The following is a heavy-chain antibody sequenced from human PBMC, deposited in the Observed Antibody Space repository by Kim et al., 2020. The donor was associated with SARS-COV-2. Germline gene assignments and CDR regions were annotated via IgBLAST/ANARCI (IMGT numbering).Heavy chain of an antibody. CDR3: VRDSMGGAFDI. Sequence: IYYADSVRGRFTISRDNAKNTLYQQMNSLRDEDTAVYYCVRDSMGGAFDIWGQGTMVTVSS. V-gene: IGHV3-48*02. D-gene: IGHD3-16*01. J-gene: IGHJ3*02. CDR2: I.